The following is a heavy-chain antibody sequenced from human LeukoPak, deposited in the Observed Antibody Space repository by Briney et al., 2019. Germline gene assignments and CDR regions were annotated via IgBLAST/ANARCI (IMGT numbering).Heavy chain of an antibody. J-gene: IGHJ5*02. V-gene: IGHV6-1*01. CDR2: TYYRSKWYN. CDR1: GDSVSNNSVA. D-gene: IGHD3-10*01. Sequence: SLTLSVTCAISGDSVSNNSVAWNWIRHSPSRGLEWLGRTYYRSKWYNDYAVSVKSRITINPETAKNQFSLQLNSVTPEDTAVYYCARDMDYYGSGSYYSSRWFDLWAQSTLVTVSS. CDR3: ARDMDYYGSGSYYSSRWFDL.